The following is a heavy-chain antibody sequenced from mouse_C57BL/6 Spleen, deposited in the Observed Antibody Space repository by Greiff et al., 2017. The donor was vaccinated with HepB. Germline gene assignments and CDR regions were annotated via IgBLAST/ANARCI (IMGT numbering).Heavy chain of an antibody. D-gene: IGHD2-3*01. CDR1: GFNIKDDY. V-gene: IGHV14-4*01. CDR2: IDPENGDT. Sequence: VQLQQSGAELVRPGASVKLSCTASGFNIKDDYMHWVKQRPEQGLEWIGWIDPENGDTEYASKFQGKATITAYTSSNTAYLQLSSLTSEDTAVYYCTTHDGYYGAMDYWGQGTSVTVSS. J-gene: IGHJ4*01. CDR3: TTHDGYYGAMDY.